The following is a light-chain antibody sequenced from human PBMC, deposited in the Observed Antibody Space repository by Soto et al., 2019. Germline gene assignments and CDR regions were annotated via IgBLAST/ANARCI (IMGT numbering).Light chain of an antibody. J-gene: IGKJ1*01. CDR3: QQLNSYPLT. CDR1: QSISSW. CDR2: AAF. V-gene: IGKV1-5*01. Sequence: DIQMTQSPSTLSASVGDRVTITCRASQSISSWLAWYRQKPGKAPKLLIYAAFTLQSGVPSRFSGRGSGTDFTLTFSSLQPEDFATYYCQQLNSYPLTFGQGTKVDIK.